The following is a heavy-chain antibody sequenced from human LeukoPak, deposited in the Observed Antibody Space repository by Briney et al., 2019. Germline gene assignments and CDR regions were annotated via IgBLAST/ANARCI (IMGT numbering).Heavy chain of an antibody. J-gene: IGHJ4*02. Sequence: SETLSLTCTVSGGSIGSYYWTWIRQPPGKGLEWIGYIYYTGATSYNPSLKSRVTISVDTSKKQSSLKLTSVTAADTAVYYCARYGGSGWVIDNWGQGTLVTVSS. V-gene: IGHV4-59*08. D-gene: IGHD6-19*01. CDR1: GGSIGSYY. CDR2: IYYTGAT. CDR3: ARYGGSGWVIDN.